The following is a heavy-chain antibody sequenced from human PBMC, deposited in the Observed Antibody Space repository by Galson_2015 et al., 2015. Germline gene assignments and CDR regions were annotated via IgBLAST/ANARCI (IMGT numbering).Heavy chain of an antibody. D-gene: IGHD3-16*01. CDR2: IRGTGVSP. V-gene: IGHV3-23*01. Sequence: SLRLSCAASGFTFSDYAMSWVRQAPGKGLDWVSGIRGTGVSPYYADSVRGRLTISRDNSKNTLYLQMNSLRAEDTAIYYCVRSVRGGYKDSTYGFDDGGQGSLVTFSS. J-gene: IGHJ4*02. CDR1: GFTFSDYA. CDR3: VRSVRGGYKDSTYGFDD.